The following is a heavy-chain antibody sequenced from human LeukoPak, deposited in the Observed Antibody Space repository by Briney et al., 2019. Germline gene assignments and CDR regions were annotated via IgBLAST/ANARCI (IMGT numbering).Heavy chain of an antibody. V-gene: IGHV3-30*03. CDR3: ARGHVPDY. CDR2: TSYDETNK. Sequence: PGGSLRLPCAASGFTLRSYVMSWVRQAPGKGLEWVAVTSYDETNKYYADSVKGRFTISRDNSKNTVYLQMNSLRSEDTAVYYCARGHVPDYWGQGTLVVVSS. J-gene: IGHJ4*02. CDR1: GFTLRSYV.